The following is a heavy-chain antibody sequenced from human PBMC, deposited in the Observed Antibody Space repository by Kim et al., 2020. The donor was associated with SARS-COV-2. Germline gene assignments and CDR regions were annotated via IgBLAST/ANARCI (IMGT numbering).Heavy chain of an antibody. CDR2: IYYSGST. V-gene: IGHV4-59*08. CDR1: GGSISSYY. J-gene: IGHJ3*02. CDR3: ARHPYHDAFDI. Sequence: SETLSLTCTVSGGSISSYYWSWIRQPPGKGLEWIGYIYYSGSTNYNPSLKSRVTISVDTSKNQFSLKLSSVTAADTAVYYCARHPYHDAFDIWGQGTMVTVSS. D-gene: IGHD3-22*01.